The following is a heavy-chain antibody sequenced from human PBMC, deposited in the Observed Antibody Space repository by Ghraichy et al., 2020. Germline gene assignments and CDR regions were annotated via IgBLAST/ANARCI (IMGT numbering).Heavy chain of an antibody. CDR1: GFTFSTYW. CDR3: ARGTTTVDY. Sequence: GGSLRLSCAASGFTFSTYWMNWVRQAPGKGLEWVANINQNGNEKYYVDSLKGRFTISRDNAKNSLYLQINSLRAEDTAVYYCARGTTTVDYWGPGTLVTVSS. D-gene: IGHD4-17*01. V-gene: IGHV3-7*04. J-gene: IGHJ4*02. CDR2: INQNGNEK.